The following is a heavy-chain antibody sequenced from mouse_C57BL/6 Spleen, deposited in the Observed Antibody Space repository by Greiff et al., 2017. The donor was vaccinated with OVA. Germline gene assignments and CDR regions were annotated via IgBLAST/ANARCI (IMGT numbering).Heavy chain of an antibody. CDR2: INYDGSST. J-gene: IGHJ4*01. CDR3: ARTYYDYYAMDY. V-gene: IGHV5-16*01. D-gene: IGHD1-1*01. Sequence: EVKLVESEGGLVQPGSSMKLSCTASGFTFSDYYMAWVRQVPEKGLEWVANINYDGSSTYYLDSLKSRFIISRDNAKNILYLQMSSLKSEDTATYYCARTYYDYYAMDYWGQGTSVTVSS. CDR1: GFTFSDYY.